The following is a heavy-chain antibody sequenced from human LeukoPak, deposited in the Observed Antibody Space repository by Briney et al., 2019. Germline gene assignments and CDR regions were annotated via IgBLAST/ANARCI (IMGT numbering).Heavy chain of an antibody. V-gene: IGHV3-21*01. CDR3: ASMGSSFRYYFDY. CDR2: ISSSSSYI. D-gene: IGHD6-13*01. Sequence: VGSLRLSCAASGYTFSGHSMNWVRQAPGKGLEWVSSISSSSSYIYYADSVKGRFTISRDNAKNSLYLQMNGLRAEDTAVYYCASMGSSFRYYFDYWGQGTLVTVSS. J-gene: IGHJ4*02. CDR1: GYTFSGHS.